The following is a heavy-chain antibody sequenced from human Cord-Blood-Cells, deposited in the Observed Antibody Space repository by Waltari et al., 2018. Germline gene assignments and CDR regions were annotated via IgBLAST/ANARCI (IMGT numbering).Heavy chain of an antibody. CDR1: GGTFSSYA. J-gene: IGHJ5*02. D-gene: IGHD4-17*01. Sequence: QVQLVQSGAEVKKPGSSVKVSCKASGGTFSSYAISWVRPAPGQGLEWMGGIIPIFGTANYAQKFQGRVTITADESTSTAYMELSSLRSEDTAVYYCARGYDYGDYVGGWFDPWGQGTLVTVSS. CDR2: IIPIFGTA. V-gene: IGHV1-69*01. CDR3: ARGYDYGDYVGGWFDP.